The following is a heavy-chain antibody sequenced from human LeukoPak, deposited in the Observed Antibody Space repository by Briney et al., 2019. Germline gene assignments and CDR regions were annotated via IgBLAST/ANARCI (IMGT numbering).Heavy chain of an antibody. CDR3: ARAVAKYCSGGSCYSMDAFDI. Sequence: GGSLRLSCAASGFTFSSYGMHWIRQAPGKGLEWVAFIRYDGSDKYYADSVKGRFTISRDNSKNTLYLQMNSLRAEDTAVYYCARAVAKYCSGGSCYSMDAFDIWGQGTMVTVSS. CDR2: IRYDGSDK. D-gene: IGHD2-15*01. J-gene: IGHJ3*02. V-gene: IGHV3-30*02. CDR1: GFTFSSYG.